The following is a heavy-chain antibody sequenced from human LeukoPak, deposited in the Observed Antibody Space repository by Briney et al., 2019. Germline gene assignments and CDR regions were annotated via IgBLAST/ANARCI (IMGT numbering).Heavy chain of an antibody. CDR3: AREGPWRQWLPDAFGI. V-gene: IGHV3-21*01. J-gene: IGHJ3*02. CDR2: ISSSSSYI. Sequence: PGGSLRLSCAASGFTFSSYSMNWVRQAPGKGLEWVSSISSSSSYIYYADSVKGRFTISRDNAKNSLYLQMNSLRAEDTAVYYCAREGPWRQWLPDAFGIWGQGTMVTVSS. CDR1: GFTFSSYS. D-gene: IGHD6-19*01.